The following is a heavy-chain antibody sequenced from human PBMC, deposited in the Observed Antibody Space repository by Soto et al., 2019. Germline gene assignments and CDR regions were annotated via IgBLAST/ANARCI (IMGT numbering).Heavy chain of an antibody. CDR1: GGSISSSSYY. Sequence: PSETLSLTCTVSGGSISSSSYYWGWIRQPPGKGLEWIGSIYNSGNTYYNPSLKSRVTLSLDTSQSQFSLKLGSVTAADTAIYYCARGRMDTVTRHFKETHYYYFYSYMDVWGKGTTVTVSS. D-gene: IGHD5-18*01. CDR2: IYNSGNT. J-gene: IGHJ6*03. V-gene: IGHV4-39*07. CDR3: ARGRMDTVTRHFKETHYYYFYSYMDV.